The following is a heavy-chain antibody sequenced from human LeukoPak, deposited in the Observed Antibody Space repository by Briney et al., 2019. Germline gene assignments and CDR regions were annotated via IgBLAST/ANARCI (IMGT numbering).Heavy chain of an antibody. Sequence: PSETLSLTCAVYGGSFSGYYWSWIRQPPGKGLEWIGEINHSGSTNYNPSLKSRVTISVDTSKNQFSLKLSSVTAADTAVYYCARVLGRKMYPGIQLWEPYDYWGQGTLVTVSS. D-gene: IGHD5-18*01. CDR3: ARVLGRKMYPGIQLWEPYDY. V-gene: IGHV4-34*01. CDR1: GGSFSGYY. CDR2: INHSGST. J-gene: IGHJ4*02.